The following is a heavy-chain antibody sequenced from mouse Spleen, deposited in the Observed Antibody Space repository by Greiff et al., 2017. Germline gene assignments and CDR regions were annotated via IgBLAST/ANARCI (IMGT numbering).Heavy chain of an antibody. D-gene: IGHD2-3*01. CDR2: IDPSDSYT. CDR1: GYTFTSYW. CDR3: ARPYDGYLDY. Sequence: VQLQQPGAELVMPGASVKLSCKASGYTFTSYWMHWVKQRPGQGLEWIGEIDPSDSYTNYNQKFKGKATLTVDKSSSTAYMQLSSLTSEDSAVYYCARPYDGYLDYWGQGTTLTVSS. V-gene: IGHV1-69*01. J-gene: IGHJ2*01.